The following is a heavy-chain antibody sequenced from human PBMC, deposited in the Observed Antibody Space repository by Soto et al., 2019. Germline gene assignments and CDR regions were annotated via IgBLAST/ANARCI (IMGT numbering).Heavy chain of an antibody. J-gene: IGHJ6*02. CDR3: ARYIPGVRYYGMGV. CDR2: IGESGTPT. D-gene: IGHD2-2*01. V-gene: IGHV3-23*01. CDR1: GFTFSSYA. Sequence: EVQLLESGGGLVQPGGSLRLSCAASGFTFSSYAMKWVRQAPGKGLEWVSLIGESGTPTYYADSVKGRFTLSRDNSGNTLFMEMYSLRAEDTAVYSCARYIPGVRYYGMGVWGQGTTVTVSS.